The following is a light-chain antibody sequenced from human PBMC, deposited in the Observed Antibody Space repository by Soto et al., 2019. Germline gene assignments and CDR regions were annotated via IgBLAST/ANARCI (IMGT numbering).Light chain of an antibody. Sequence: QAVVTQPPSASGTPGQRVTISCSGSSSNIGSNYVYWYQQLPGTAPKLLIYRNNQRPSGVPDRFSGSKSGPSASLAISGLRSEDEADYYCAARDDSLSGVAFGGGTKVTVL. CDR1: SSNIGSNY. J-gene: IGLJ2*01. CDR2: RNN. V-gene: IGLV1-47*01. CDR3: AARDDSLSGVA.